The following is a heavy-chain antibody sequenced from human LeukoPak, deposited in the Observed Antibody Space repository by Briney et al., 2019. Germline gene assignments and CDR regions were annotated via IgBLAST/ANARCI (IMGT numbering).Heavy chain of an antibody. Sequence: PGRSLRLSCAASGFTFSSYGMHWVRQAPGKGLEWVAVMWYDGSNKYYADSVKGRFTISRDNSKNTLYLQMNSLRAEDTAVYYCAKGIYSSGWSYFDYWGHGTLVTVSS. D-gene: IGHD6-19*01. CDR1: GFTFSSYG. CDR3: AKGIYSSGWSYFDY. CDR2: MWYDGSNK. V-gene: IGHV3-33*06. J-gene: IGHJ4*01.